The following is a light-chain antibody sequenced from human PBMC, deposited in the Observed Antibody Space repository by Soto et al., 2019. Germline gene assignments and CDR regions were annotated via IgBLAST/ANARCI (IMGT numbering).Light chain of an antibody. CDR1: QSISSY. V-gene: IGKV1-39*01. Sequence: SGWVGEWVSVVAGASQSISSYLNWYQQKPGKAPKLLIYAASSLQSGVPSRFSGSGSGTDFTFTISSLPPLAFATSYYQRSYSTPRTFGRGTKVDIK. CDR2: AAS. J-gene: IGKJ1*01. CDR3: QRSYSTPRT.